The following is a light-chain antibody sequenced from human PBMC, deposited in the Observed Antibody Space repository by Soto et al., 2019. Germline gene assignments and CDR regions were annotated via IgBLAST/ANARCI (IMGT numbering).Light chain of an antibody. Sequence: DIQLTQSPSFLSASVGDRVTITCRASQGISSYLAWYQQKPGKAPKLLIFAASTLQNGVPSRFSGSGSVTEFPLTISSLQPEDFATFCCRHLNSYSPDTFGPGTKVDIK. V-gene: IGKV1-9*01. CDR1: QGISSY. CDR3: RHLNSYSPDT. J-gene: IGKJ3*01. CDR2: AAS.